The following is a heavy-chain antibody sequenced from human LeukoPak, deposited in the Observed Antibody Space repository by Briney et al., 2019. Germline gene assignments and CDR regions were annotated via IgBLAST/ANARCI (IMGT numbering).Heavy chain of an antibody. D-gene: IGHD3-10*01. Sequence: PSETLSLNCTVSGDSFTSSPFYWGWIRQPPGKGLEWIGTIYYTGDTFYNPSLMSRVTITVDTSKNQFSLTLSSVTAADTAVYFCARHERGIDALNIWGQGTIVTVSS. CDR1: GDSFTSSPFY. J-gene: IGHJ3*02. V-gene: IGHV4-39*01. CDR3: ARHERGIDALNI. CDR2: IYYTGDT.